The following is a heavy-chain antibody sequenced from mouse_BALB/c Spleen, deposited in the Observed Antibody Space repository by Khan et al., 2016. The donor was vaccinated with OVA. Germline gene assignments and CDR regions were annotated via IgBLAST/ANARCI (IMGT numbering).Heavy chain of an antibody. CDR3: ARIYYDNPYYAMDY. V-gene: IGHV1-12*01. Sequence: QVQLQQPGAELVKPGASVKMSCKASGYTFTSYTMHWVKQTPGQGLDWIGAIYPGTGDTSYNQKFNGKATLTADKSSSIAYMQLSSLTSEDSAVYYCARIYYDNPYYAMDYWGQGTSVTVSS. D-gene: IGHD2-1*01. J-gene: IGHJ4*01. CDR1: GYTFTSYT. CDR2: IYPGTGDT.